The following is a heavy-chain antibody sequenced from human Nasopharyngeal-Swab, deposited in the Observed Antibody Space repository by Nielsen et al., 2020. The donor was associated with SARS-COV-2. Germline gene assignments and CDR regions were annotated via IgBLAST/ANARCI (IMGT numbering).Heavy chain of an antibody. D-gene: IGHD3-10*01. Sequence: GASLKISCTASGFSFNNYGMHWVRQAPGKRLEWVAVISYEGSKKFYAESVEGRFTISRDYSKSTLYLQMDSLRTEDTAMYYCAKANVLFWFGQFKNDGFDIWGQGTMVAVSS. J-gene: IGHJ3*02. CDR2: ISYEGSKK. V-gene: IGHV3-30*18. CDR3: AKANVLFWFGQFKNDGFDI. CDR1: GFSFNNYG.